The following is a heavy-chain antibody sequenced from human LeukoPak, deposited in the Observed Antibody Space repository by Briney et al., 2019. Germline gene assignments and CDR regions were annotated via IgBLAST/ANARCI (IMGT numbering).Heavy chain of an antibody. CDR1: GITFSDAW. D-gene: IGHD3-10*01. V-gene: IGHV3-15*01. CDR2: IKTKYDGGIT. CDR3: AREYFGEFL. Sequence: GGSLRLSCVVSGITFSDAWMNWVRQVPGNGLEWVAHIKTKYDGGITDFAASVKGRFTISRDGSKNTVYLQMDSLKMEDTAVYYCAREYFGEFLWGQGTLVTVSS. J-gene: IGHJ1*01.